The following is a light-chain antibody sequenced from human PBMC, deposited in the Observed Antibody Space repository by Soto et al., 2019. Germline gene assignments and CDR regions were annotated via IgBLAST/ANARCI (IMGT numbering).Light chain of an antibody. CDR3: ASWDDNLNGGV. J-gene: IGLJ3*02. CDR2: YND. CDR1: SSNLGSGFD. V-gene: IGLV1-40*01. Sequence: QSVLTQPPSVSGAPGQRVTISCTGSSSNLGSGFDVQWYQQLPGTAPKLLIYYNDNRPSGVPDRFSGSKSGTSASLAITGLQADDEADYYCASWDDNLNGGVFGGGTKVTVL.